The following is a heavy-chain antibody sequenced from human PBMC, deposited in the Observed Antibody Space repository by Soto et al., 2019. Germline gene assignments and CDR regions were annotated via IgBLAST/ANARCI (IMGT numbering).Heavy chain of an antibody. V-gene: IGHV3-33*01. J-gene: IGHJ6*02. CDR1: GFSFSSYN. D-gene: IGHD7-27*01. CDR3: ATGSWGPEV. Sequence: QVQLVESGGGVVQPGRSLRLSCAASGFSFSSYNMHWVRQAPGKGLEWVTFIWRDGNSQSHADSVKGRFTVSRDNSNNTLYLQMDSLRGEDTAVYYCATGSWGPEVWGQGTSVTVSS. CDR2: IWRDGNSQ.